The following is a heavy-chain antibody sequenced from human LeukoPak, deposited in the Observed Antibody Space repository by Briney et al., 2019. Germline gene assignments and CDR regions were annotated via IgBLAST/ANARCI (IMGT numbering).Heavy chain of an antibody. D-gene: IGHD5-18*01. CDR2: ISYDGSNK. CDR3: AKAQDTAMARYYYYGMDV. V-gene: IGHV3-30*18. CDR1: GFTFSSYG. Sequence: GGSLRLSCAASGFTFSSYGMHWVRQAPGKGLEWVAVISYDGSNKYYADSVKGRFTISRDNSKNTLYLQMNSLRAEDTAVYYCAKAQDTAMARYYYYGMDVWGQGTTVTVPS. J-gene: IGHJ6*02.